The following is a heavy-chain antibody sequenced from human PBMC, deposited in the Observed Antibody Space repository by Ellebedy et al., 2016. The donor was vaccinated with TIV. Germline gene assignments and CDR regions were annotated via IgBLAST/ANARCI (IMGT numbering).Heavy chain of an antibody. CDR2: IFHSGST. Sequence: SETLSLXCTVSGGSISSNSYFWGWIRQPPGKGLEWIGSIFHSGSTYYNPSLKSRVTISVDTSKNQFSLKMSSVTAADTAVYYCARDISMIVRRFDPWGQGTLVTVSS. V-gene: IGHV4-39*07. CDR3: ARDISMIVRRFDP. D-gene: IGHD3-22*01. CDR1: GGSISSNSYF. J-gene: IGHJ5*02.